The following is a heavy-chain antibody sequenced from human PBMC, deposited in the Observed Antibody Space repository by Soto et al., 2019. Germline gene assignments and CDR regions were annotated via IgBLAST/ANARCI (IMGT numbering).Heavy chain of an antibody. J-gene: IGHJ3*02. CDR3: AKTFSPFGLAVAGMEGVFDI. CDR2: ISYDGSNK. V-gene: IGHV3-30*18. Sequence: PGGSLRLSCAASGFTFSSYGMHWVRQAPGKGLEWVAVISYDGSNKYYAESVKGRFTISRDNSKNTLYLQMNSLRAEDTAVYYCAKTFSPFGLAVAGMEGVFDIWGQGTMVTVS. D-gene: IGHD6-19*01. CDR1: GFTFSSYG.